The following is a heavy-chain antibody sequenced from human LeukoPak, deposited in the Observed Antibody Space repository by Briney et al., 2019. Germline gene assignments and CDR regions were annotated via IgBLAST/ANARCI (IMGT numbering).Heavy chain of an antibody. CDR2: IKSKTDGETT. D-gene: IGHD6-19*01. CDR3: TTDLIAVADDDY. CDR1: GFTFSNAW. Sequence: GGSLRLSCAASGFTFSNAWMNWVRQAPGKGLEWVGRIKSKTDGETTDYAAPVKGRFTIPRDDSKNTLYLQMNSLKTEDTAVYYCTTDLIAVADDDYWGQGTLVTVSS. V-gene: IGHV3-15*01. J-gene: IGHJ4*02.